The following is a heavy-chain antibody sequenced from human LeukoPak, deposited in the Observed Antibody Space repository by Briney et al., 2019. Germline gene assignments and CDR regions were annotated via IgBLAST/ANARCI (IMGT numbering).Heavy chain of an antibody. CDR1: GGSFSGYY. V-gene: IGHV4-34*01. CDR2: INHSGST. Sequence: PSETLSLTCAVYGGSFSGYYWSWIRQPPGKGLEWIGEINHSGSTNYNPSLKSRVTISVDTSKNQFSLKLSSVTAADTAVYYCASGMEGVATSDYWGQGTLVTVSS. CDR3: ASGMEGVATSDY. J-gene: IGHJ4*02. D-gene: IGHD5-12*01.